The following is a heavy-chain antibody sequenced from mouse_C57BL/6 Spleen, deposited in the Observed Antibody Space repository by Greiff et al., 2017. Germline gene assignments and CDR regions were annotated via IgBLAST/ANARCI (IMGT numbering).Heavy chain of an antibody. Sequence: QVQLKESGAELMKPGASVKLSCKATGYTFTGYWIEWVKQRPGHGLEWIGEILPGSGSTNYNEKFKGKATFTADTSSNTAYMQLSSLTTEDSAIYYCARAPYYYGSSYGGYAMDYWGQGTSVTVSS. J-gene: IGHJ4*01. V-gene: IGHV1-9*01. CDR3: ARAPYYYGSSYGGYAMDY. CDR2: ILPGSGST. D-gene: IGHD1-1*01. CDR1: GYTFTGYW.